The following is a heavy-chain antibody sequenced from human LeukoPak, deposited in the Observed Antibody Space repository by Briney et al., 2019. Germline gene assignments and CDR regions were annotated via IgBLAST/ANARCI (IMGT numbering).Heavy chain of an antibody. V-gene: IGHV3-33*01. J-gene: IGHJ4*02. D-gene: IGHD5-12*01. Sequence: GGSLRLSCAASGFTFSSYDMHWVRQVPGKGLEWVAVMYYDGRNKYYADSVKGRFTISRDNSRNTLNLQMNSLRAEDTAMYYCAREGIYLKSSLEYWGQGIPVTVSS. CDR2: MYYDGRNK. CDR3: AREGIYLKSSLEY. CDR1: GFTFSSYD.